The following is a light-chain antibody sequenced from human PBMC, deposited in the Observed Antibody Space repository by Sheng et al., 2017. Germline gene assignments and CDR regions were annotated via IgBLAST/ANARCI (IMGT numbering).Light chain of an antibody. CDR1: QSVRSY. Sequence: VLTQSPATLSLSPGERATLSCRASQSVRSYLAWYQQRPGQAPRLLIYDASNRATGIPARFSGSGFGTDFTLTISSLEPEDFAVYYCQQRADWPPLTFGGGTRGGDET. CDR2: DAS. V-gene: IGKV3-11*01. J-gene: IGKJ4*01. CDR3: QQRADWPPLT.